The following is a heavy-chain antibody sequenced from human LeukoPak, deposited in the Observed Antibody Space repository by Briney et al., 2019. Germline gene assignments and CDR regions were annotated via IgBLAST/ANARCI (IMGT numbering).Heavy chain of an antibody. Sequence: PGRSLRLSCAASGFTFSSYAMHWVRQAPGKGLKWVAVISYDGSNKYYADSVKGRFTISRDNSKNTLYLQMNSLRAEDTAVYYCARRLAVSFNDYYMDVWGKGTTVTVSS. CDR1: GFTFSSYA. J-gene: IGHJ6*03. CDR3: ARRLAVSFNDYYMDV. D-gene: IGHD6-19*01. V-gene: IGHV3-30*04. CDR2: ISYDGSNK.